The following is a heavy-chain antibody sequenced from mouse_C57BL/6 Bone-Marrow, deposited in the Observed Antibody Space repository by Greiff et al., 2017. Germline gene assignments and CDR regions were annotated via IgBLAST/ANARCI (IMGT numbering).Heavy chain of an antibody. V-gene: IGHV1-53*01. Sequence: QVQLQQPGTELVKPGASVKLSCKASGYTFTGYWMHWVKQRPGQGLEWIGNINPSNGGTNYTEKFKSKATLTVDTSSSTAYMQLSSLTSEDTAVYYWARAGILWLRRAWCDYWGQGTMVTVSA. D-gene: IGHD2-2*01. CDR3: ARAGILWLRRAWCDY. CDR1: GYTFTGYW. CDR2: INPSNGGT. J-gene: IGHJ3*01.